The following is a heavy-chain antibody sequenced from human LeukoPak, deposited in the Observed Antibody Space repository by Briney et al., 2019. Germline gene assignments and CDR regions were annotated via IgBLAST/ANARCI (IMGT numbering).Heavy chain of an antibody. Sequence: ASETLSLTCTVSGGSISSYYWSWIRQPPGKGLEWIGYIYDSGSTKYNPSLRSRVTISGDTSKNQFSLKLRSVTAADTAVYYCAKLVRRDGYSCFDYWGQGTLVTVSS. V-gene: IGHV4-59*08. CDR2: IYDSGST. CDR1: GGSISSYY. J-gene: IGHJ4*02. CDR3: AKLVRRDGYSCFDY. D-gene: IGHD5-24*01.